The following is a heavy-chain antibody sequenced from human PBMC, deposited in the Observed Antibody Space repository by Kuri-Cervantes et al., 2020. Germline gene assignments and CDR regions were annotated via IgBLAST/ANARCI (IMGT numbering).Heavy chain of an antibody. CDR1: GDSISSYY. J-gene: IGHJ4*02. Sequence: GSLRLSCTLSGDSISSYYWSWIRQPAGKGLEWIGRIYTTGSTNYNPSLKSRVTISIDTSKNQFSLKLTSVIAADTAVYYCARERLTMVRGVNAYYFDYWGQGTLVTVSS. V-gene: IGHV4-4*07. D-gene: IGHD3-10*01. CDR2: IYTTGST. CDR3: ARERLTMVRGVNAYYFDY.